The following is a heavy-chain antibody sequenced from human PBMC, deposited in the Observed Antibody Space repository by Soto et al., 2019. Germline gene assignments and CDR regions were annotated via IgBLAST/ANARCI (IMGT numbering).Heavy chain of an antibody. V-gene: IGHV3-15*01. Sequence: GGSLRLSCAASGFTFSNAWMSWVRQAPGKGLEWVGRIKSKTDGGTTDYAAPVKGRFTISRDDSKNTLYLQMNSLKTEDTAVYYCTTDPHLGVVPSDYYYYGMDVWGQGTTVTVSS. D-gene: IGHD3-3*01. J-gene: IGHJ6*02. CDR2: IKSKTDGGTT. CDR3: TTDPHLGVVPSDYYYYGMDV. CDR1: GFTFSNAW.